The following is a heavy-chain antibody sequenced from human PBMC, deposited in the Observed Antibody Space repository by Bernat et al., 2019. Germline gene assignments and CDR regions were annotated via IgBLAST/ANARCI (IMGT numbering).Heavy chain of an antibody. CDR2: INSDGSST. J-gene: IGHJ4*02. V-gene: IGHV3-74*01. CDR3: TTGHHLGY. Sequence: EVQLVESGGGLVQPGGSLRLSCAASTFTFNNYWMHWVRQAPGRGLVWVSRINSDGSSTAYADSVEGRFTISRDNAKNTLYLQLNSLTAEDTAIYYCTTGHHLGYWGQRTLVTVSS. CDR1: TFTFNNYW. D-gene: IGHD3-16*01.